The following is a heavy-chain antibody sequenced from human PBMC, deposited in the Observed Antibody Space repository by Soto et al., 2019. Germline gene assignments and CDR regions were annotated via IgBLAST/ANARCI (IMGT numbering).Heavy chain of an antibody. CDR2: IDLTDSYT. V-gene: IGHV5-10-1*01. CDR3: ARRGGAYYDSSVYHYALDY. CDR1: GYSFRNNW. D-gene: IGHD3-22*01. J-gene: IGHJ4*02. Sequence: PGESLKISCKGSGYSFRNNWITWVRQMPGKGLEWMGRIDLTDSYTSYSPSFQGHVSFSADTSINTAYLQWSSLRASDTAMHYCARRGGAYYDSSVYHYALDYWGQGTPVIVSS.